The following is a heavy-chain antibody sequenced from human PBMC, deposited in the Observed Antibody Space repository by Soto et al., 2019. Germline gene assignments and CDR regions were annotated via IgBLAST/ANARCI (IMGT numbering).Heavy chain of an antibody. J-gene: IGHJ3*02. D-gene: IGHD3-10*01. CDR3: AKDYYYGSGSYYLTRYAFDI. CDR1: GFTFSSYA. CDR2: ISGSGGST. V-gene: IGHV3-23*01. Sequence: RWSLRLSCAASGFTFSSYAMSWFRQAPGKGLEWVSAISGSGGSTYYADSVKGRFTISRDNSKNTLYLQMNSLRAEDTAVYYCAKDYYYGSGSYYLTRYAFDIWGQGTMVTVSS.